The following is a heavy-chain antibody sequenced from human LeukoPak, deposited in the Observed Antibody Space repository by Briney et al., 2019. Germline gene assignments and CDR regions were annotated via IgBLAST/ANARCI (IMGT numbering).Heavy chain of an antibody. CDR3: ARVLDGYGGANYYYYYMDV. D-gene: IGHD4-23*01. CDR2: INPNSGGT. J-gene: IGHJ6*03. Sequence: ASVKVSCKASGYTFTGYYMHWVRQAPGQGLEWMGWINPNSGGTNYAQKFQGRVTMTRDTSISTAYMELSRLRSDDTAVYYCARVLDGYGGANYYYYYMDVWGKGTTVTVSS. V-gene: IGHV1-2*02. CDR1: GYTFTGYY.